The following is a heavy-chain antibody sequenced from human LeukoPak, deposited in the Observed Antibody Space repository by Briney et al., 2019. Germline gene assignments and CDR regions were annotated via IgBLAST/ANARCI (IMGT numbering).Heavy chain of an antibody. CDR2: ISSVGNYI. V-gene: IGHV3-21*04. CDR1: GFTFSSYT. CDR3: AKDRLGVIISGAFDI. D-gene: IGHD3-3*01. J-gene: IGHJ3*02. Sequence: GGSLRLSCAASGFTFSSYTMNWVRQAPGKGLEWVSTISSVGNYIYYADSMKGRLTISRDNAKSSLYLQMNSLRAEDTAVYYCAKDRLGVIISGAFDIWGQGTMVTVSS.